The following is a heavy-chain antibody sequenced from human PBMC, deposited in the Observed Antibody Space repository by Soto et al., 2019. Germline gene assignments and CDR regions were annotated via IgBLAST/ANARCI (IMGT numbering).Heavy chain of an antibody. Sequence: SETLSLTCTVSGGSISSSSYYWGWIRQPPGKGLEWIGSIYYSGSTYYNPSLKSRVTISVDTSKNQFSLKLSSVTAADTAVYYCARHPEYGYYYYYYMDVWGKGTTVTVSS. D-gene: IGHD3-10*01. CDR2: IYYSGST. V-gene: IGHV4-39*01. J-gene: IGHJ6*03. CDR3: ARHPEYGYYYYYYMDV. CDR1: GGSISSSSYY.